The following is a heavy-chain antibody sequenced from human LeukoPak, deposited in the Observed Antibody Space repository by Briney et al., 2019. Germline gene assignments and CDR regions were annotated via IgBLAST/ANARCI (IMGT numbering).Heavy chain of an antibody. D-gene: IGHD5-18*01. Sequence: PSQTLSLTCAVSGDSISSGGYSWSWIRQPPGKGLEWIGYIYHSGSTYYNPSLKSRVTISVDRSKNQFSLKLSSVTAADTAAYYCASTAIQRDYWGQGTLVTVSS. CDR1: GDSISSGGYS. CDR2: IYHSGST. CDR3: ASTAIQRDY. V-gene: IGHV4-30-2*01. J-gene: IGHJ4*02.